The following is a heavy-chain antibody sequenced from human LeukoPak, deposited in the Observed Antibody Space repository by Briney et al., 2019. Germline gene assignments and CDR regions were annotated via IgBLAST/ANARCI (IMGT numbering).Heavy chain of an antibody. Sequence: ASVKVSCKASGGTFSSYAISWVRQAPGQGLEWMGGIIPIFGTANYAQKFQGRVTITADESTSTAYMELSSLRSEDTAVYYCARDITIFGVARSSCMDVWGQGTTVTVSS. CDR2: IIPIFGTA. V-gene: IGHV1-69*13. CDR1: GGTFSSYA. D-gene: IGHD3-3*01. CDR3: ARDITIFGVARSSCMDV. J-gene: IGHJ6*02.